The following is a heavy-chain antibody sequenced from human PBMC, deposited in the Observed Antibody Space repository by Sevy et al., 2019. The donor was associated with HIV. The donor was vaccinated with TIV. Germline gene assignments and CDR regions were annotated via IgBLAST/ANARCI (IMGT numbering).Heavy chain of an antibody. CDR3: IGGYPNYFDP. CDR1: GFTFSTYW. D-gene: IGHD3-16*02. J-gene: IGHJ5*02. Sequence: GGSLRLSCAASGFTFSTYWMHWVRQAPAKGLGWVSRINGDGGITMYADSVKGRFTISRDNAKSTLYLQMDSLRVEDTAVYYCIGGYPNYFDPWGQGTLVSVSS. CDR2: INGDGGIT. V-gene: IGHV3-74*03.